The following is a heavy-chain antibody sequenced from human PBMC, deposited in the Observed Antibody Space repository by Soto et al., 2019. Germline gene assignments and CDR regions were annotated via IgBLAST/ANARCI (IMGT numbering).Heavy chain of an antibody. J-gene: IGHJ6*02. CDR2: IIPIFGTA. Sequence: QVQLVQSGAEVKKPGSSVKVSCKASGGTFSSYAISWVRQAPGQGLEWMGGIIPIFGTANYAQKFQGRVTITADESTSTAYMELSSLRSEVTAVYYCARNIVVVVAATSYYYGMDVWGQGTTVTVSS. V-gene: IGHV1-69*01. CDR1: GGTFSSYA. CDR3: ARNIVVVVAATSYYYGMDV. D-gene: IGHD2-15*01.